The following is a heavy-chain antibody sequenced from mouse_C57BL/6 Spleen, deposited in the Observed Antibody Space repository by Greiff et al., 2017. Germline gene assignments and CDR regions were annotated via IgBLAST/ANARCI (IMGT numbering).Heavy chain of an antibody. J-gene: IGHJ2*01. D-gene: IGHD1-1*01. V-gene: IGHV1-26*01. CDR1: GYTFTDYY. CDR2: INPNNGGT. Sequence: EVQLQQSGPELVKPGASVKISCKASGYTFTDYYMNWVKQSHGKSLEWIGDINPNNGGTSYNQKFKGKATLTVDKSSSTAYMELRSLTYEDSAVYYCARDLDYYGSKGYFDYWGQGTTLTVSS. CDR3: ARDLDYYGSKGYFDY.